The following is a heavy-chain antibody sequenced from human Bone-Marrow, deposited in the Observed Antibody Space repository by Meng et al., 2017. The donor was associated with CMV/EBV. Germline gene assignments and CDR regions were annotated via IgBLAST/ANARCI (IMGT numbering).Heavy chain of an antibody. J-gene: IGHJ5*02. CDR2: INHSGST. V-gene: IGHV4-34*01. CDR3: ARVCWGACSSTSCYNWFDP. Sequence: SETLSLTCAVYGGSFSGYYWSWIRQPPGKGLEWIGEINHSGSTNYNPSLKSRVTISVDTSKNQFSLKLSSVTAADTAVYYCARVCWGACSSTSCYNWFDPWGQGTLVTVSS. CDR1: GGSFSGYY. D-gene: IGHD2-2*01.